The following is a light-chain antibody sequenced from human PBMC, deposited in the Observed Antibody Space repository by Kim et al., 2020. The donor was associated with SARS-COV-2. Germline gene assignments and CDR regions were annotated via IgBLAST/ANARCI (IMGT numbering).Light chain of an antibody. V-gene: IGKV1-39*01. CDR2: GAS. Sequence: SASVEGRVTISCLASHDIKNHLNWYQQNTGEAPKLLIYGASDLQNGVPSRFSGSGSGTDFTLTITTLQPEDFASYFCQQSHSVPFTFGQGTKLEIK. CDR3: QQSHSVPFT. J-gene: IGKJ2*01. CDR1: HDIKNH.